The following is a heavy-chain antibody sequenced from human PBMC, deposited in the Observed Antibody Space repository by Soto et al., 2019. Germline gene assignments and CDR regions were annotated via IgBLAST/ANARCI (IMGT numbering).Heavy chain of an antibody. Sequence: GGSLRLSCATSGFTFSSYWMSWVRQPPGKGLEWVATIKQDESEEYYVDSVKGRFTVSRDNAKNSLYLQMNTLRAEDTAVYYCARGDYFDRRFDYWGQGALVTVSS. J-gene: IGHJ4*02. D-gene: IGHD3-22*01. CDR2: IKQDESEE. CDR3: ARGDYFDRRFDY. CDR1: GFTFSSYW. V-gene: IGHV3-7*03.